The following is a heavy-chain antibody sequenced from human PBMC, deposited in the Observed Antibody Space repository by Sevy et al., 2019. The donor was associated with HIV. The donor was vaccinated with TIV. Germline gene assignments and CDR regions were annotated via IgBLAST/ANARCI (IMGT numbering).Heavy chain of an antibody. D-gene: IGHD7-27*01. CDR1: GLSVSRNY. CDR3: GTQLGIGAFDI. V-gene: IGHV3-53*01. Sequence: GSLRLSCAASGLSVSRNYLSWVRQAPGKGLEWVSVIYAGGSTYYADSVKGRFTVSRDKAKNTLYYQMNSLRAEDTAVYYCGTQLGIGAFDIWGQGTMVTVSS. J-gene: IGHJ3*02. CDR2: IYAGGST.